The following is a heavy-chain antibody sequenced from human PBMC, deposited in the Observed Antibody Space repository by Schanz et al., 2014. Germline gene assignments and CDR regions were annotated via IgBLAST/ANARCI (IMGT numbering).Heavy chain of an antibody. CDR3: AKIRYDSSGYYLPYYGMDV. CDR2: INSDGSTT. D-gene: IGHD3-22*01. V-gene: IGHV3-74*01. Sequence: EVQVVESGGGFVQPGGSLRLSCAASGFTFSSYVMNWVRQAPGRGLEWVSRINSDGSTTIYADSVKGRFTISRDNAKNTLYLQMNSLRAEDTAVYYCAKIRYDSSGYYLPYYGMDVWGQGTTVTVSS. J-gene: IGHJ6*02. CDR1: GFTFSSYV.